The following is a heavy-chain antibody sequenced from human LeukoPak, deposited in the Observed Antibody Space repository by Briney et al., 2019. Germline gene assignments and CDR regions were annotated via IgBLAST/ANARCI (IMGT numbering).Heavy chain of an antibody. CDR2: IYSGGDT. V-gene: IGHV3-53*01. D-gene: IGHD3/OR15-3a*01. CDR1: GFSVSSNY. Sequence: GGSLRLSCAASGFSVSSNYMSWVRQAPGKGLEWVSVIYSGGDTYYADSVKGRFTISRDNSKNTLYLQMNSLRAEDTAVYYCAREFFDWLSYTRGYMDVWGKGTTVTISS. J-gene: IGHJ6*03. CDR3: AREFFDWLSYTRGYMDV.